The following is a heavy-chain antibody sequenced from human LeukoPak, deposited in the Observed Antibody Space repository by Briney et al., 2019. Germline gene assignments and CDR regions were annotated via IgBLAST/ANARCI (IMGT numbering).Heavy chain of an antibody. D-gene: IGHD4-23*01. CDR3: VRHDGRSGGTMGAFDS. CDR1: GGSISSINHH. V-gene: IGHV4-39*01. Sequence: SEALSLTCTVSGGSISSINHHWGWVRQSPGKDLEWIGSIYNGRTTFSNPSLNSRVTISIVTSKNQFSLQLNSVTAADTAVYYCVRHDGRSGGTMGAFDSWGQGSLVTVSS. CDR2: IYNGRTT. J-gene: IGHJ5*01.